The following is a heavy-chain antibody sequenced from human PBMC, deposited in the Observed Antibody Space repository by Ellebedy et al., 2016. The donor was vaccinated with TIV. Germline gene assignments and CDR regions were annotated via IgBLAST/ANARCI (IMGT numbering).Heavy chain of an antibody. CDR3: AREYYYDSSGVDY. J-gene: IGHJ4*02. V-gene: IGHV1-2*02. CDR1: GYTFTGYY. D-gene: IGHD3-22*01. Sequence: ASVKVSCXASGYTFTGYYMHWVRQAPGQGLEWMEWINPNSGGTNYAQKFQGRVTMTRDTSISTAYMELSRLRSDDTAVYYCAREYYYDSSGVDYWGQGTLVTVSS. CDR2: INPNSGGT.